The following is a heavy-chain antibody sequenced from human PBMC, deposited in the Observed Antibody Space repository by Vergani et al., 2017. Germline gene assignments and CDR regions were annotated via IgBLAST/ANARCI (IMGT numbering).Heavy chain of an antibody. J-gene: IGHJ6*03. CDR2: ISGSGGSK. V-gene: IGHV3-23*01. CDR3: AKVGDYYYYMDV. D-gene: IGHD3-16*01. Sequence: EVQLLESGGGLVQPGGSLRLSCAASGFTFSSYAMSWVRQAPGKGLEWVSAISGSGGSKYYADSVEGRFTISRDNSKNTLYLKMNSLRAEDTAVYYCAKVGDYYYYMDVWGKGTTVTVSS. CDR1: GFTFSSYA.